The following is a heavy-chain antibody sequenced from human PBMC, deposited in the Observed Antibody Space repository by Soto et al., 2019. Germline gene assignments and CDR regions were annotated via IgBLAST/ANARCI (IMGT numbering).Heavy chain of an antibody. CDR2: IYYSGST. Sequence: PSETLSLTCTVSGGSVSSGIYYWSWIRQTPGKGMEWIGYIYYSGSTNYKPSLKSRVTISVDTSKNQFSLKLSSVTAADTAVYYCARVPMGYDSQSNWFDPWGQGTLVTVSS. J-gene: IGHJ5*02. D-gene: IGHD3-22*01. CDR3: ARVPMGYDSQSNWFDP. V-gene: IGHV4-61*01. CDR1: GGSVSSGIYY.